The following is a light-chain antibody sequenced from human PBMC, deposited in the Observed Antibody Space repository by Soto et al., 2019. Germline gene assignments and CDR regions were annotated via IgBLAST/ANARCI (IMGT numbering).Light chain of an antibody. J-gene: IGKJ1*01. CDR3: QQYGSSPRT. CDR2: DAS. Sequence: EIVLTKTPGTLSLSPGERGTLSSRASQSVSSGYLAWYQQKPGQAPRLLIYDASSRATGIPDRFSGSGSGTDFTLTISRLEPEDFAVYYCQQYGSSPRTFGQGTKVDIK. CDR1: QSVSSGY. V-gene: IGKV3-20*01.